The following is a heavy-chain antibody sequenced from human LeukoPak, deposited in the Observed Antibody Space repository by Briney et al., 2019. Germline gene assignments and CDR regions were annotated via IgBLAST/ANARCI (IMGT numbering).Heavy chain of an antibody. CDR2: INHSGST. Sequence: PSETLSLTCAVYVGSFSGYYWSWIRQPPGKGLEWIGEINHSGSTNYNPSLKSRVTISLDTSKNQFTLKLSSVTAADTAVYYCARMDTSFDYWGQGTLVTVSS. J-gene: IGHJ4*02. CDR3: ARMDTSFDY. D-gene: IGHD2-2*01. V-gene: IGHV4-34*01. CDR1: VGSFSGYY.